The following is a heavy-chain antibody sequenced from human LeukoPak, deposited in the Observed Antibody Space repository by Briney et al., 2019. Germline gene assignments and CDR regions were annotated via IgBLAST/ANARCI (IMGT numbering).Heavy chain of an antibody. J-gene: IGHJ4*02. CDR2: VYYSGST. D-gene: IGHD1-26*01. CDR1: GGSVISGSSY. Sequence: PSETLSLTCTVSGGSVISGSSYWNWIRQPPGKGLEWIGYVYYSGSTNYNPSLKSRVTISADTSKNQFSLKLSSVTAADTAVYYCARHAESGSRDYWGQGTLVTVSS. CDR3: ARHAESGSRDY. V-gene: IGHV4-61*01.